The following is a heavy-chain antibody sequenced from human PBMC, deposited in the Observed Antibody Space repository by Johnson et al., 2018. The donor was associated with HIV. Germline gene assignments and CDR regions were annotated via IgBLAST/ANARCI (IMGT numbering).Heavy chain of an antibody. D-gene: IGHD2/OR15-2a*01. Sequence: QMLLVESGGGVVQPGRSLRLSCAASGFHFSSYAIHWVRQAPGKGRVWVAVISYDGSNNYYADSVKGRFTISRDNSKNTLYLQMNSLRAEDTAVYYCAKNSAAFDIWGQGTMVTVSS. V-gene: IGHV3-30*04. CDR1: GFHFSSYA. CDR3: AKNSAAFDI. CDR2: ISYDGSNN. J-gene: IGHJ3*02.